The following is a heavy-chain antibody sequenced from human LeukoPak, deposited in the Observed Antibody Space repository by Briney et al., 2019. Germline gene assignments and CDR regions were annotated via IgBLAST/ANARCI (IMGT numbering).Heavy chain of an antibody. Sequence: GGSLRLSCAASGFTVSSNYMSWVRQAPGKGLEWVSVTYSGGSTYYADSVKGRFTISRDNSKNTLYLQMNSLRAEDTAVYYCASGSGSYRTPYYYMDVWGTGTKVTVSS. J-gene: IGHJ6*03. V-gene: IGHV3-53*01. CDR1: GFTVSSNY. CDR3: ASGSGSYRTPYYYMDV. D-gene: IGHD3-10*01. CDR2: TYSGGST.